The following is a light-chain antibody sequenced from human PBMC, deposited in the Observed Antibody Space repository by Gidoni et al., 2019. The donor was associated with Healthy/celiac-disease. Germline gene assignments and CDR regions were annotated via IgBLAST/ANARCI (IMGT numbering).Light chain of an antibody. V-gene: IGKV3-15*01. CDR3: QQYNNRTPFT. CDR1: QSVSRN. J-gene: IGKJ4*01. CDR2: GAS. Sequence: IVMTHTPATLSLSPGERATLSCRASQSVSRNLAWYQQKPGQAPRLLIYGASARATGIPARVSGSGSGTEFTLTISSMQSEDVAVYDCQQYNNRTPFTFGGGTKVEIK.